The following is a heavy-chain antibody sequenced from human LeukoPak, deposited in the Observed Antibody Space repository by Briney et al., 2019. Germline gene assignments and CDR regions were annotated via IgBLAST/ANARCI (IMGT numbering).Heavy chain of an antibody. J-gene: IGHJ6*03. Sequence: GGSLRLSCAASGFTFSSYGMHWVRQAPGKGLEWVAVISYDGSNKYYADSVKGRFTISRDNSKNTLYLQMNSLRAEDTAVYYCAKDQDSGWYNDYYYYYYYMDVWGKGTTVTVSS. CDR1: GFTFSSYG. V-gene: IGHV3-30*18. D-gene: IGHD6-19*01. CDR3: AKDQDSGWYNDYYYYYYYMDV. CDR2: ISYDGSNK.